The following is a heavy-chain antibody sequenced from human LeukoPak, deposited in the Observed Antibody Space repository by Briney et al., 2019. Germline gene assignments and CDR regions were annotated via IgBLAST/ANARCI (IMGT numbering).Heavy chain of an antibody. D-gene: IGHD3-10*01. Sequence: GGSLRLSCAASGFSVSSNYMSWVRQAPGKGLEWVSYISSSSSTIFYADSVKGRFTISRDNAKNSLYLQMNSLRAEDTAVYYCAREAGITPFYYFDYWGQGTLVTVSS. V-gene: IGHV3-48*01. CDR2: ISSSSSTI. CDR1: GFSVSSNY. J-gene: IGHJ4*02. CDR3: AREAGITPFYYFDY.